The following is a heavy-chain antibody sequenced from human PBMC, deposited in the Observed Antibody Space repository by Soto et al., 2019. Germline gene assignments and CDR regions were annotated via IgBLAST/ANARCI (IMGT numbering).Heavy chain of an antibody. Sequence: SETLSLTCTVSGGSISSSSYYWGWIRQPPGKGLEWIGSIYYSGSTYYNPSLKSRVTISVDTSKNQFSLKLSSVTAADTAVYYCARLPIHCTNGVCYTGSGYYWGQGTLVTVSS. CDR3: ARLPIHCTNGVCYTGSGYY. J-gene: IGHJ4*02. CDR1: GGSISSSSYY. D-gene: IGHD2-8*01. V-gene: IGHV4-39*01. CDR2: IYYSGST.